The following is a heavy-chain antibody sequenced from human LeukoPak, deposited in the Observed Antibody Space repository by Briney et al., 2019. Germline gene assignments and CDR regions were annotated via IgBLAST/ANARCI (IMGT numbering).Heavy chain of an antibody. V-gene: IGHV3-7*01. J-gene: IGHJ4*02. CDR2: IKYDGSEK. CDR3: SRSLDD. Sequence: GGSLRLSCAASGFTFGNHWMDWVRQAPGKGLEWVANIKYDGSEKYYVDSVKGRFTISRDNAKKLVYLEMNSLRAEDTAVYYCSRSLDDWGQGTLVTVSP. CDR1: GFTFGNHW.